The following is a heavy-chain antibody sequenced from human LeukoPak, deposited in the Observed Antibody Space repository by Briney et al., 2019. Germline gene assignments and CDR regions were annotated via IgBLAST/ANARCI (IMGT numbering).Heavy chain of an antibody. D-gene: IGHD6-6*01. Sequence: ASVKVSSKASGNTLTSYYMHWVRQAPGQGLEWMGIINLSGGGTTYAQKFQGRVTMTRDTSTSTVYMELSSLRSEDTAVYFCARGRVTFSFSSGLGYWGQGTLVTVSS. V-gene: IGHV1-46*03. J-gene: IGHJ4*02. CDR2: INLSGGGT. CDR1: GNTLTSYY. CDR3: ARGRVTFSFSSGLGY.